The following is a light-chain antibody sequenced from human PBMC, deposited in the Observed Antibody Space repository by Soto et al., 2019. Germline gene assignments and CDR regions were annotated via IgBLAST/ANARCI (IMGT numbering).Light chain of an antibody. V-gene: IGKV3-11*01. CDR2: EAS. J-gene: IGKJ4*01. CDR3: QQRSNWPPLT. Sequence: IVLTQSPAILSLSPGERATLSCRASQSVGRYLAWYQQKPGQAPRLLIYEASNRAIGIPARFSGSGSGTDFTLTISSLEPEDFAVYYCQQRSNWPPLTFGGGTKVDIK. CDR1: QSVGRY.